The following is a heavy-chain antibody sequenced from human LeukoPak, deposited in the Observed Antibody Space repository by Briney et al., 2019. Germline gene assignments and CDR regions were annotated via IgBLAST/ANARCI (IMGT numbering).Heavy chain of an antibody. CDR3: AKVGVFYYDSSGYYSD. D-gene: IGHD3-22*01. V-gene: IGHV3-23*01. J-gene: IGHJ4*02. CDR2: ISGSGGST. CDR1: GFTFSSYA. Sequence: GGSLRLSCAASGFTFSSYAMSWVRQAPGKGLEWDSAISGSGGSTYYADSVKGRFTISRDNSKNTLYLQMNSLRAEDTAVYYCAKVGVFYYDSSGYYSDWGQGTLVTVSS.